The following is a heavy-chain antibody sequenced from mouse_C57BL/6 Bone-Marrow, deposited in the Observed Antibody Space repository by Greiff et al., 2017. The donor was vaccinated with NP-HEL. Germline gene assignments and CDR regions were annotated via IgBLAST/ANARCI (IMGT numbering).Heavy chain of an antibody. Sequence: EVQLQQSGPVLVKPGASVKMSCKASGYTFTDYYMNWVKQSHGKSLEWIGVINPYNGGTSYNQKFKGKATLTVDKSSSTAYMELNSLTSEDSAVYYCASHYYYGSGFAYWGQGTLVTVSA. J-gene: IGHJ3*01. CDR1: GYTFTDYY. V-gene: IGHV1-19*01. D-gene: IGHD1-1*01. CDR3: ASHYYYGSGFAY. CDR2: INPYNGGT.